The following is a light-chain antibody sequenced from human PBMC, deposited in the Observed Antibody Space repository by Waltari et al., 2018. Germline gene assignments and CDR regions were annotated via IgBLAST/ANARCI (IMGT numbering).Light chain of an antibody. CDR2: GAS. CDR3: QQFNNWPPLT. CDR1: QSVGSN. Sequence: EIVMTQSPATLYVSPGERATLSCRASQSVGSNVAWYRQRPGQAPRLLIYGASARATGISGRFSGNGSGTEFTLTISSLLSEDFALYYCQQFNNWPPLTFGGGTRVEIK. J-gene: IGKJ4*01. V-gene: IGKV3-15*01.